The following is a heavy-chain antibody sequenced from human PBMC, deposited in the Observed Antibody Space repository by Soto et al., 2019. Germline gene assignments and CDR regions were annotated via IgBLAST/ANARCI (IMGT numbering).Heavy chain of an antibody. CDR1: GFTFSSYA. D-gene: IGHD3-3*01. V-gene: IGHV3-30-3*01. J-gene: IGHJ5*02. Sequence: VGSLRLSCAAPGFTFSSYAMHWVRQAPGKGLEWVAVISYDGSNKYYADSVKGRFTISRDNSKNTLYLQMNSLRAEDTAVYYCARGKYYDFWSGQDIIGWFDPWGQGTLVTVSS. CDR3: ARGKYYDFWSGQDIIGWFDP. CDR2: ISYDGSNK.